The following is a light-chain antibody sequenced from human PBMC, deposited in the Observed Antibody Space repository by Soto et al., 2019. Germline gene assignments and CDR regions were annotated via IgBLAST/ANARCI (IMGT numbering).Light chain of an antibody. CDR1: QSVSSN. J-gene: IGKJ1*01. CDR2: DAS. CDR3: QQYGSSPPWT. V-gene: IGKV3-20*01. Sequence: EIVMTQSPATLSVSPGERATLSCRASQSVSSNLAWYQQKPGQGPRLLIYDASNRATGIPARFSGSGSGTDFTLTISRLEPEDFAIYYCQQYGSSPPWTFGQGTKVDIK.